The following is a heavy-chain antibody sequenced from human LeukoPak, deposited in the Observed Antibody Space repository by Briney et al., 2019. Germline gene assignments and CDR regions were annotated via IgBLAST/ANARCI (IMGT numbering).Heavy chain of an antibody. CDR3: ARRAGAYSHPYDY. V-gene: IGHV3-30*02. Sequence: PGGSLRLSCAASGFTFSNYGMHWVRQAPGTGLEWVAFIRSDGSNKNYADSVKGRFTISRDNSKNTLYLQMNSLRAEDTAVYYCARRAGAYSHPYDYWGQGTLVTVSS. CDR2: IRSDGSNK. D-gene: IGHD4/OR15-4a*01. CDR1: GFTFSNYG. J-gene: IGHJ4*02.